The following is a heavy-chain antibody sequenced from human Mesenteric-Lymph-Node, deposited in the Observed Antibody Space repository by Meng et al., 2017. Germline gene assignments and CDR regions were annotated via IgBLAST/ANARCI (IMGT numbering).Heavy chain of an antibody. CDR1: GGSISDHH. D-gene: IGHD3-22*01. V-gene: IGHV4-34*01. Sequence: SQSLSVTCAVYGGSISDHHWTLIRQSPGKGLEWICEIKHSLRINYNPSFKNRVTISVDTSRNQASLRMSSVTAADTAVYYGARVDSRGTYFDSTGLGLWGQGALVTVSS. J-gene: IGHJ4*02. CDR2: IKHSLRI. CDR3: ARVDSRGTYFDSTGLGL.